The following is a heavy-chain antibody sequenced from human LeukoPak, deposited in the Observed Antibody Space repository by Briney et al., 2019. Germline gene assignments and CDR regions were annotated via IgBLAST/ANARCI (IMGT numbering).Heavy chain of an antibody. CDR1: GYTFTSYD. D-gene: IGHD4-17*01. Sequence: ASVKVSCKASGYTFTSYDINWVRQATGQGLEWMGWMNPNSGNTGYAQKFQGRVTMTRNTSISTAYMELSSLRSEDTAVYYCARGEHYGDHNWFDPWGQGTLVTVSS. CDR2: MNPNSGNT. V-gene: IGHV1-8*01. J-gene: IGHJ5*02. CDR3: ARGEHYGDHNWFDP.